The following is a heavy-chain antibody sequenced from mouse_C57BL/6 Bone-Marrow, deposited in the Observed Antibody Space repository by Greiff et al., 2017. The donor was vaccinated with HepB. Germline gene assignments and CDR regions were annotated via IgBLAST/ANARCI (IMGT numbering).Heavy chain of an antibody. D-gene: IGHD4-1*01. Sequence: EVHLVESGEGLVKPGGSLKLSCAASGFTFSSYAMAWVSQTPEKRLEWVAYISSGGDYIYYADTVKGRFTISRDNARNTLYLQMSSLKSEDTVMYYCTGESWDGWFAYWGQANLGTVS. V-gene: IGHV5-9-1*02. J-gene: IGHJ3*01. CDR2: ISSGGDYI. CDR1: GFTFSSYA. CDR3: TGESWDGWFAY.